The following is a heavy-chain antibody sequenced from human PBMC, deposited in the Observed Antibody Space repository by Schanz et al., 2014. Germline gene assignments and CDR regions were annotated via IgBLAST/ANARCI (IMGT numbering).Heavy chain of an antibody. CDR2: IPWNGAAI. J-gene: IGHJ4*01. D-gene: IGHD2-8*02. Sequence: EVHLVESGGGLVQPGGSLRLSCTASGFNSDDYAMHWVRQAPGKGLEWVSNIPWNGAAIGYAGSVRGRFTISRDNSKSTLYVEMNSLRVEDTAVYYCAKTLFPGGTQTFGNWGRGTLVTVSS. CDR3: AKTLFPGGTQTFGN. CDR1: GFNSDDYA. V-gene: IGHV3-9*02.